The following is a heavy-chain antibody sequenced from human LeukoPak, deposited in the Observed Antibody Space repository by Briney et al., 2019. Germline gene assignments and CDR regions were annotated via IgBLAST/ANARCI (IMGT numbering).Heavy chain of an antibody. CDR3: AGDYYDSSGLGY. J-gene: IGHJ4*02. Sequence: GGSLRLSCAASGFTFSSYSMNWVRQAPGKGLEWVSSISSSSNYIYYADSVKGRFTISRDNAKNSLYLQMNSLRAEDTAVYYCAGDYYDSSGLGYWGQGTLVTVSS. V-gene: IGHV3-21*01. CDR1: GFTFSSYS. CDR2: ISSSSNYI. D-gene: IGHD3-22*01.